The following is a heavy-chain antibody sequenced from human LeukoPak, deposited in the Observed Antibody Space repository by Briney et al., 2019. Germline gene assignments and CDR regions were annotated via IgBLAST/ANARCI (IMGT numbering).Heavy chain of an antibody. CDR1: GGSISSETYS. CDR2: IKDSGTT. CDR3: ARGHFDFWSGSGFDY. J-gene: IGHJ4*02. D-gene: IGHD3-3*01. V-gene: IGHV4-30-2*06. Sequence: TSETLSLTCAVSGGSISSETYSWSWIRQSPGKGLEWIGFIKDSGTTFYNPSLKSRVTISVDKSKNQISLKLSSVTAADTAVYYCARGHFDFWSGSGFDYWGQGTLVTVSS.